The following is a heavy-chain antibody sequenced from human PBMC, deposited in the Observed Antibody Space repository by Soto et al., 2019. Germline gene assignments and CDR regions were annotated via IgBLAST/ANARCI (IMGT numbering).Heavy chain of an antibody. V-gene: IGHV1-46*01. J-gene: IGHJ3*02. D-gene: IGHD2-15*01. CDR3: ALPVVVVAATAADAFDI. CDR1: GYTFTSYY. CDR2: INPSGGST. Sequence: GASVKVSCKASGYTFTSYYMHWVRQAPGQGLEWMGIINPSGGSTSYAQKFQGRVTMTRDTSTSTVYMELSSLRSEDTAVYYCALPVVVVAATAADAFDISGQGTMVTVSS.